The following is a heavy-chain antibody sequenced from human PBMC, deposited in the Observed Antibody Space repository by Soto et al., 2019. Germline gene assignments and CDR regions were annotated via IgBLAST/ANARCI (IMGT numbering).Heavy chain of an antibody. CDR3: AREAEALDY. CDR2: IWYDGSKK. V-gene: IGHV3-33*01. D-gene: IGHD2-15*01. CDR1: GFTFNSYA. J-gene: IGHJ4*02. Sequence: QVQLVESGGAVVQPGRSLRLSCAASGFTFNSYAIHWVRQAPGKGLEWVAVIWYDGSKKYYADSVKGRFTISRDNSKNTLYLQMNSLRAEDTAVYYCAREAEALDYWGQGTLVTVSS.